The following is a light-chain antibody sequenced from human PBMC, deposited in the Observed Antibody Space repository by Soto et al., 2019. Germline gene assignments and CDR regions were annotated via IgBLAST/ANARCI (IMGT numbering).Light chain of an antibody. CDR1: QSISSW. CDR2: KAS. CDR3: QQYNSYSPLT. J-gene: IGKJ4*01. Sequence: DIQMTRSRSTLSASVGYRVTITFRSSQSISSWLAWYQQKPGKAPKLLIYKASSLESGVPSRFSGSGSGTEFTLTISSLQPDDFATYYCQQYNSYSPLTFGGGTKVDIK. V-gene: IGKV1-5*03.